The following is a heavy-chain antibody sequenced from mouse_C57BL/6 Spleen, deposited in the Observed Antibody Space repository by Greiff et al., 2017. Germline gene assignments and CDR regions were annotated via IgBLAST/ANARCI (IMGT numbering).Heavy chain of an antibody. CDR2: IYPGDGDT. Sequence: QVQLQQSGPELVKPGASVKISCKASGYAFSSSWMNWVKQRPGKGLEWIGRIYPGDGDTNYNGKFKGKATLTADKSSSTAYRQLSSLTAEDSAVYFCAREDLRDWYFDVWGTGTTVTVSS. D-gene: IGHD1-1*01. V-gene: IGHV1-82*01. CDR1: GYAFSSSW. CDR3: AREDLRDWYFDV. J-gene: IGHJ1*03.